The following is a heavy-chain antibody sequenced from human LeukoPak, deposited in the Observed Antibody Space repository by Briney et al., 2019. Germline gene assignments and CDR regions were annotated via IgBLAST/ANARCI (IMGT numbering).Heavy chain of an antibody. D-gene: IGHD6-6*01. CDR3: ATENQLPGAYYMDV. V-gene: IGHV3-11*04. Sequence: GGSLRLSCAASGFTFSDYQMSWVRQAPGKGLEWVSYISTSGSSIFYADSVKGRFTISRDNAKNSLYLHMNSLRAEDTAVYYCATENQLPGAYYMDVWGKGTTVTVSS. CDR2: ISTSGSSI. J-gene: IGHJ6*03. CDR1: GFTFSDYQ.